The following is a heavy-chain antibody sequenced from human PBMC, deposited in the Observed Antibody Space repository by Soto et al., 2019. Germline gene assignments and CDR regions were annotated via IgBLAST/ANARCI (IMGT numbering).Heavy chain of an antibody. D-gene: IGHD2-21*02. V-gene: IGHV1-69*01. CDR1: GGTFSSYA. CDR3: ARAGAAVVTSYYFDY. CDR2: IIPIFGTA. Sequence: QVQLVQSGAEVKKPGSSVKVSCKASGGTFSSYAISWVRQAPGQGLEWMGGIIPIFGTANYAQKFQGRVMITADESTSTAYMELSSLRSEDTAVYYCARAGAAVVTSYYFDYWGQGTLVTVSS. J-gene: IGHJ4*02.